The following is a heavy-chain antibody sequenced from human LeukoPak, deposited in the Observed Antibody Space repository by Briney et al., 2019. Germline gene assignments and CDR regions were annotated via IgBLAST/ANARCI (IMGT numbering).Heavy chain of an antibody. D-gene: IGHD6-19*01. V-gene: IGHV3-23*01. Sequence: PGGSLRLSCAASGFTFTDYAMSWVRQAPGKGLEWVSVISGSNGRAYYAASVKGRFTISRDNSKNTLYLQMNSLRAEDTAVYYCAKSSGWYRNEYWGQGTLVTVSS. CDR2: ISGSNGRA. J-gene: IGHJ4*02. CDR3: AKSSGWYRNEY. CDR1: GFTFTDYA.